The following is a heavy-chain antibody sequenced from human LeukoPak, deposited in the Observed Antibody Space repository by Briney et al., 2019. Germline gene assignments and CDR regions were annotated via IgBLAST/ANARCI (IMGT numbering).Heavy chain of an antibody. CDR3: ATGRWFGEFAGSAFEN. V-gene: IGHV3-7*01. J-gene: IGHJ4*02. Sequence: GGSLRLSCLGTGFGFSNYWMTWLRQAPGEGLEWVANIKEDGSVIYYADSVKGRFTISRDNAKNSVYLQMNSLRVEDTALYYCATGRWFGEFAGSAFENWGQGTLVTVSS. CDR2: IKEDGSVI. CDR1: GFGFSNYW. D-gene: IGHD3-10*01.